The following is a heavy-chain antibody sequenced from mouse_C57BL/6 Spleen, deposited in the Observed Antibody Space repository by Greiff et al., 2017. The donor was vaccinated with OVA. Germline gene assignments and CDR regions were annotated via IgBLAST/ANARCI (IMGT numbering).Heavy chain of an antibody. CDR1: GFTFSSYA. CDR3: TRGGYTYYAMDY. V-gene: IGHV5-9-1*02. D-gene: IGHD1-3*01. J-gene: IGHJ4*01. Sequence: EVQRVESGEGLVKPGGSLKLSCAASGFTFSSYAMSWVRQTPEKRLEWVAYISSGGDYIYYADTVKGRFTISRDNARNTLYLQMSSLKSEDTAMYYCTRGGYTYYAMDYWGQGTSVTVSS. CDR2: ISSGGDYI.